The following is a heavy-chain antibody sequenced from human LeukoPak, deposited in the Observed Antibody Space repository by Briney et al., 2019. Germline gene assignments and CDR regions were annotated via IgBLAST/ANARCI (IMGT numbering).Heavy chain of an antibody. CDR3: ARILRYYMDV. CDR1: GYTFTSYD. V-gene: IGHV1-8*03. Sequence: ASVKVSCKASGYTFTSYDINWVRQATGQGLEWMGWMNPNSGNTGYAQKFQGRVTITRNTSISTANMEPSSLRSEDTAVYYCARILRYYMDVWGKGTTVTVSS. J-gene: IGHJ6*03. CDR2: MNPNSGNT. D-gene: IGHD2-15*01.